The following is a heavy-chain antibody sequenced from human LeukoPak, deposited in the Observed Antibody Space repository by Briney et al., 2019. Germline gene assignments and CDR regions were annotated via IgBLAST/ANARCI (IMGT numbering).Heavy chain of an antibody. CDR1: GFTFSSYA. V-gene: IGHV3-30-3*01. D-gene: IGHD6-13*01. CDR2: ISYDGSNK. CDR3: ARGGAYSSSWSVFDY. J-gene: IGHJ4*02. Sequence: GGSLRLSCAASGFTFSSYAMHWVRQAPGKGLEWVAVISYDGSNKYYADSVKGRFTISRDNSKNTLYLQMNSLRAEDTAAYYCARGGAYSSSWSVFDYWGQGTLVTVSS.